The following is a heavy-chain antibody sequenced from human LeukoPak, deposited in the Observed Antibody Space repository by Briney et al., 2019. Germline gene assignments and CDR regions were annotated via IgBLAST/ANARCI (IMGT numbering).Heavy chain of an antibody. V-gene: IGHV4-30-4*01. D-gene: IGHD3-9*01. CDR1: GGSIISGDYY. J-gene: IGHJ4*02. CDR3: ARSSHYDILTGPFDY. Sequence: SETLSLTCTVSGGSIISGDYYWSWIRQPPGKGLEWIGYIYYSGSTYYNPSLKSRVTISVDTSKNQFSLKLSSVTAADTAVYYCARSSHYDILTGPFDYWGQGTLVTVSS. CDR2: IYYSGST.